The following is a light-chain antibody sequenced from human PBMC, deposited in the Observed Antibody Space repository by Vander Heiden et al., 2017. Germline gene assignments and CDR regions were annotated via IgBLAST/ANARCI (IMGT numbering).Light chain of an antibody. J-gene: IGLJ3*02. V-gene: IGLV3-21*04. CDR3: QVWDTSRDQGV. CDR1: NIGSKS. Sequence: SYVLTQPPAVSVAPGETATLTCGGPNIGSKSVHWYQQKPGQAPVLVINYDVDRPSGIPERFSGSNSGNTATLTISRVEAGDEADYYCQVWDTSRDQGVFGGWTKLTVL. CDR2: YDV.